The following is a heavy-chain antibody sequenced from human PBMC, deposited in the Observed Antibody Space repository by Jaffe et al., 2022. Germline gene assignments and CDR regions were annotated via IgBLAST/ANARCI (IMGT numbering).Heavy chain of an antibody. CDR1: GFTVSSNY. Sequence: EVQLVETGGGLIQPGGSLRLSCAASGFTVSSNYMSWVRQAPGKGLEWVSVIYSGGSTYYADSVKGRFTISRDNSKNTLYLQMNSLRAEDTAVYYCAREPITPHSLVTNYWYFDLWGRGTLVTVSS. V-gene: IGHV3-53*02. CDR2: IYSGGST. J-gene: IGHJ2*01. D-gene: IGHD2-21*02. CDR3: AREPITPHSLVTNYWYFDL.